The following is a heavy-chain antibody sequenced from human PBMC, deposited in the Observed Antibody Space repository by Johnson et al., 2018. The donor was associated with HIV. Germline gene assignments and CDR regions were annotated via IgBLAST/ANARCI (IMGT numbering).Heavy chain of an antibody. Sequence: QVQLVESGGGVVQPGRSLRLSCAASGFTFSSYAMHWVRQAPGKGLEWVAVISNDGKNKYYADSVKGRFTISRDNSKNTLFLQMSSLRTEDTAVYYCTKVDCGGDTCAGYDPFDLWGQGTLVTVSS. CDR2: ISNDGKNK. V-gene: IGHV3-30*04. J-gene: IGHJ3*01. CDR3: TKVDCGGDTCAGYDPFDL. CDR1: GFTFSSYA. D-gene: IGHD2-21*01.